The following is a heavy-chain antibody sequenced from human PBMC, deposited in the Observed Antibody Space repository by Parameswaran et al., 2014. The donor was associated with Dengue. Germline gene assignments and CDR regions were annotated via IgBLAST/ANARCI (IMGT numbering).Heavy chain of an antibody. J-gene: IGHJ4*02. Sequence: QAGGSLRLSCAASGFTFSSYAMSWVRQAPGKGLEWVSAISGSGGSTYYADSVKGRFTISRDNSKNTLYLQMNSLRAEDTAVYYCAKYIRVVPAAINDYWGQGTLVTVSS. D-gene: IGHD2-2*01. V-gene: IGHV3-23*01. CDR1: GFTFSSYA. CDR2: ISGSGGST. CDR3: AKYIRVVPAAINDY.